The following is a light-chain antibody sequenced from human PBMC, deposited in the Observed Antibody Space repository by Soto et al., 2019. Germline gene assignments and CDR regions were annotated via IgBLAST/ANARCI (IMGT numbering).Light chain of an antibody. J-gene: IGKJ2*01. Sequence: ETVMTQSPATLSVSPGERVTLSCRASQSISTNLAWYQQRSGQAPRLLIYAASTRAIGIPDRFAGSGFGTDFTLSISSLQSEDFAVYYCQEYNHWPQKYTFGQGTKLDIK. CDR2: AAS. V-gene: IGKV3-15*01. CDR1: QSISTN. CDR3: QEYNHWPQKYT.